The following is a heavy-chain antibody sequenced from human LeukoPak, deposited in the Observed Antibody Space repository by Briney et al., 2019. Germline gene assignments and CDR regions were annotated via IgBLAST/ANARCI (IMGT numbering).Heavy chain of an antibody. Sequence: GRSLSLSCAASGITISNHAMNWVRQAPGKGLEWVAVISYDGSNTYNADSVKGRFTISRDNSKSTLYLQMNSLRVEDTAVYYCARNPGVGSSWYRLHYWGQGTLVTVSS. V-gene: IGHV3-30-3*01. D-gene: IGHD6-13*01. J-gene: IGHJ4*02. CDR1: GITISNHA. CDR3: ARNPGVGSSWYRLHY. CDR2: ISYDGSNT.